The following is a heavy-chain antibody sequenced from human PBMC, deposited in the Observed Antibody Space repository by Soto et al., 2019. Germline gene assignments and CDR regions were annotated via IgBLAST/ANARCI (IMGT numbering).Heavy chain of an antibody. D-gene: IGHD1-7*01. Sequence: SVKVSCKASGGTFSSYATSWVRQAPGQGLEWMGGIIPIFGTANYAQKFQGRVTITADESTSTAYMELSSLRSEDTAVYYCARLRGTGTTRRGMDVWGQGTTVTVSS. J-gene: IGHJ6*02. CDR1: GGTFSSYA. CDR3: ARLRGTGTTRRGMDV. V-gene: IGHV1-69*13. CDR2: IIPIFGTA.